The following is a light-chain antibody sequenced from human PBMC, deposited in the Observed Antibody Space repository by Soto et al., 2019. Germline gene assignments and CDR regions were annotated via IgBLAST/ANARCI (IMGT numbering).Light chain of an antibody. J-gene: IGKJ1*01. Sequence: DIQMTQSPSSLSASVGDRVTITCRASQSISSYLIWHQQKPGKAPNLLIYAASSLQSGVPSRFSGSGSGTDFTLTISSLQPEDFATYYCQQSFSTPWTFGQGTKVDIK. CDR3: QQSFSTPWT. CDR2: AAS. V-gene: IGKV1-39*01. CDR1: QSISSY.